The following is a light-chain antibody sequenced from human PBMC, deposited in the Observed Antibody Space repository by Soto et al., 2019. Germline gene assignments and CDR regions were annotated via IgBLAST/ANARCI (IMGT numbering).Light chain of an antibody. CDR3: QQYNNWPPIT. Sequence: EILMTQSPATLSGSPGERATLSCRASQSVSSNLAWYQQKPGQAPRLLIYGASTRATGIPARFSGSGSGTEFTLTISSLQSEDFAVYYCQQYNNWPPITFGQGTKVDIK. V-gene: IGKV3-15*01. CDR1: QSVSSN. CDR2: GAS. J-gene: IGKJ1*01.